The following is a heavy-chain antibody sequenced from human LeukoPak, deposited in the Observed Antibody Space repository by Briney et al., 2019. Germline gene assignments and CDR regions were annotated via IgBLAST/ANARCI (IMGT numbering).Heavy chain of an antibody. J-gene: IGHJ4*02. Sequence: ASVKVSCKASGYTFTSYGISWVRQAPGQGLEWMGWISAYNGNTNYAQKLQGRVTMTTDTSTSTAYMELRSLRSDDTAVYYCARDLGYHGSGSYYNSPGWDYWGQGTLVTVSS. D-gene: IGHD3-10*01. CDR2: ISAYNGNT. CDR3: ARDLGYHGSGSYYNSPGWDY. V-gene: IGHV1-18*01. CDR1: GYTFTSYG.